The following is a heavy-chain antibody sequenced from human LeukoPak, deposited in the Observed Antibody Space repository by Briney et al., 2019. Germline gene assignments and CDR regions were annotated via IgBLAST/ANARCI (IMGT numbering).Heavy chain of an antibody. J-gene: IGHJ4*02. CDR2: IYTSGST. CDR3: ARGNYDYVWGRYFDQ. Sequence: SETLSLTCTVSGGSISSGGYYWSWIRHPAGKGLEWIGHIYTSGSTNYNPSLKSRVTMSVDTSKNQFSLKLSSVTAADTAVYYCARGNYDYVWGRYFDQWGQGTLVTVSS. CDR1: GGSISSGGYY. D-gene: IGHD3-16*01. V-gene: IGHV4-61*09.